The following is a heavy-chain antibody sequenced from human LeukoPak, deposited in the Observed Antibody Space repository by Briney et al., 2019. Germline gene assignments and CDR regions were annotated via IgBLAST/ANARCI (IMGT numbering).Heavy chain of an antibody. Sequence: GGSLRLSCAASGFTFSSYAMSWVRQAPGKGLEWVSAISGSGGSTYYADSVKGRFTISRDNSKNTLYLQMNSLRAVDTAVYYCAKDPNYYDSSGYLNWFDPWGQGTLVTVSS. D-gene: IGHD3-22*01. CDR2: ISGSGGST. J-gene: IGHJ5*02. CDR1: GFTFSSYA. V-gene: IGHV3-23*01. CDR3: AKDPNYYDSSGYLNWFDP.